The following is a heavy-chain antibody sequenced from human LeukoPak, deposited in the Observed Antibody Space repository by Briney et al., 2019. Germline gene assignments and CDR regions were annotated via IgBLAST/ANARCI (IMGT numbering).Heavy chain of an antibody. CDR3: ARGWVIAAPYYFDY. CDR2: IYTSGST. Sequence: PSEPLSLPCTVSGGPLRSYYWRWIRPPAGKGLAWIGRIYTSGSTNYLPSLQRRATLSVDRPKNQFSLKQSSVTAADTAVYYCARGWVIAAPYYFDYWGQGTLVTVSS. D-gene: IGHD6-13*01. V-gene: IGHV4-4*07. J-gene: IGHJ4*02. CDR1: GGPLRSYY.